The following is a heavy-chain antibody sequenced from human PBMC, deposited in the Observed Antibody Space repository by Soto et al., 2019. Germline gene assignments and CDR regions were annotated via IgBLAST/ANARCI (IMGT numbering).Heavy chain of an antibody. CDR2: ISGSGGST. CDR3: AKGGWHYDILTDYYIVGRNQPNYYYYYYMDV. D-gene: IGHD3-9*01. V-gene: IGHV3-23*01. CDR1: GFTFSSYA. Sequence: EVQLLESGGGLVQPGGSLRLSCAASGFTFSSYAMSWVRQAPGKGLELVSAISGSGGSTYYADSVKGRFTISRDNSKNTLYLQMNSLGAEDTAVYYCAKGGWHYDILTDYYIVGRNQPNYYYYYYMDVWGKGTTVTVSS. J-gene: IGHJ6*03.